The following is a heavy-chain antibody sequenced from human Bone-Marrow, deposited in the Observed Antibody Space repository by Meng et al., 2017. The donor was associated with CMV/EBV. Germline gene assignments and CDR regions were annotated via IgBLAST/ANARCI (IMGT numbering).Heavy chain of an antibody. V-gene: IGHV3-21*01. CDR2: ISSSSSYI. CDR1: GFPFSSYS. D-gene: IGHD3-22*01. Sequence: GALRLSCAASGFPFSSYSMNWVRQAPGKGLEWVSSISSSSSYIYYADSVKGRFTISRDNAKNSLYLQMNSLRAEDTAVYYCAREDGFPYYYDSSGYYYEGGDMDYYYYGMDVWGQGTTVTVSS. CDR3: AREDGFPYYYDSSGYYYEGGDMDYYYYGMDV. J-gene: IGHJ6*02.